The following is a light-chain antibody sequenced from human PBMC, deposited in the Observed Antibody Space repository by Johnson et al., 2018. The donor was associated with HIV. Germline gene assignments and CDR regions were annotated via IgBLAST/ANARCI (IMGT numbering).Light chain of an antibody. J-gene: IGLJ1*01. V-gene: IGLV1-51*01. CDR1: SSNIGNNY. CDR2: DNN. Sequence: QSALTQPPSVSAAPGQKVTISCSGSSSNIGNNYVSWYQQLPGTAPKLLIYDNNKLPSGIPDRFSGSKSGTSATLGITGLQTGDEADYYCGTWDTSLSAGVFGPGTKVSVL. CDR3: GTWDTSLSAGV.